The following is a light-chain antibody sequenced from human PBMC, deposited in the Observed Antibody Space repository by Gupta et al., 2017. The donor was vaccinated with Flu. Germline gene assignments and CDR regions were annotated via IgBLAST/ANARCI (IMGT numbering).Light chain of an antibody. J-gene: IGLJ3*02. Sequence: NFMLTQPHSVSESPGRTLTISCTRSSGRIATNYVHWYQQRPVRAPTTVIYEDNQRHSGVPDRISGSIDRSSNSASLTISGLKTEDEADYYCQSYDNNNLWVFGGGTKLTVL. CDR2: EDN. CDR3: QSYDNNNLWV. CDR1: SGRIATNY. V-gene: IGLV6-57*03.